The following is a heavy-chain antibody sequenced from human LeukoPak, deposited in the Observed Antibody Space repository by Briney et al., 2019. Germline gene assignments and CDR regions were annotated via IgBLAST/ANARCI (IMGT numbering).Heavy chain of an antibody. CDR1: GFTFSSYS. V-gene: IGHV3-21*01. CDR2: ISSSSSYI. CDR3: ASCFYDFWSGYYDAFDI. D-gene: IGHD3-3*01. J-gene: IGHJ3*02. Sequence: GGSLRLSCAASGFTFSSYSTNWVRQAPGKGLEWVSSISSSSSYIYYADSVKGRFTISRDNAKNSLYLQMNSLRAEDTAVYYCASCFYDFWSGYYDAFDIWGQGTMVTVSS.